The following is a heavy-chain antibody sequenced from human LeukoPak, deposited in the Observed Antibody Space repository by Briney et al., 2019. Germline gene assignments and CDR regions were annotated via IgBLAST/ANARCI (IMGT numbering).Heavy chain of an antibody. Sequence: GGSLRPSCAASGFTFSSNVMHWVRQAPGKGLEWVAVISYDGSNKYYADSVKGRFTISRDNSKNTLYLQMNSLRAEDTAVYYCARDYGGDAGLDSWGQGTLVTVSS. CDR1: GFTFSSNV. J-gene: IGHJ4*02. V-gene: IGHV3-30*03. D-gene: IGHD4-23*01. CDR2: ISYDGSNK. CDR3: ARDYGGDAGLDS.